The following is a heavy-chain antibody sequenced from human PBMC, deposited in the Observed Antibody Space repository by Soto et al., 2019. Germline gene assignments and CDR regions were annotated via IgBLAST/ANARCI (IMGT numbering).Heavy chain of an antibody. CDR3: AKHRGFVAGPFDS. D-gene: IGHD6-19*01. CDR1: GITFTNYA. CDR2: ISGNVGSTT. J-gene: IGHJ4*02. Sequence: EVQLLESGGGLAQPGGSLRLSCAVSGITFTNYAMGWVRQAPGKGLEWVSGISGNVGSTTHYADSVKGRFTISRDNSKTIRFLQMTRLRAEDTAVYYCAKHRGFVAGPFDSWGQGTLVIVSS. V-gene: IGHV3-23*01.